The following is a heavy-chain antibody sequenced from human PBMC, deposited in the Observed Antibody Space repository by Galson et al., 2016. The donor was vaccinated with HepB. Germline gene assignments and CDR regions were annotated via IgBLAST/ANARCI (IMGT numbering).Heavy chain of an antibody. CDR2: IYPGDSET. D-gene: IGHD1-26*01. V-gene: IGHV5-51*01. Sequence: QSGAEVKKSGESLQISCKASGYTFITKWIGWVRQMHGKGLEWMGIIYPGDSETRYSPSFQGQVTFSADKSISTAYLQWSSLKASDTAMYYCATSGSYGDFDYWGQGTLVIVSS. CDR3: ATSGSYGDFDY. CDR1: GYTFITKW. J-gene: IGHJ4*02.